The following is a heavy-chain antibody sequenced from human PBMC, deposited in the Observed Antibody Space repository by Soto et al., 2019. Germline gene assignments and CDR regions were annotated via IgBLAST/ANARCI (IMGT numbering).Heavy chain of an antibody. Sequence: GASVKVSCKASGNTFTSYAMHWVRQAPGQRLEWMGWINAGNGNTKYSQKFQGRVTITRDTSASTAYMELSSLRSEDTALYYCARGMGLYYFDYWGQGTLVTVSS. CDR1: GNTFTSYA. D-gene: IGHD3-16*01. CDR3: ARGMGLYYFDY. V-gene: IGHV1-3*01. CDR2: INAGNGNT. J-gene: IGHJ4*02.